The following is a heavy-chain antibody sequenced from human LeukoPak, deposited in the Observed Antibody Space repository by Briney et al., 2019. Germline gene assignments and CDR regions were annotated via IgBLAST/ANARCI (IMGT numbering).Heavy chain of an antibody. J-gene: IGHJ6*02. CDR2: ISAYNGNT. D-gene: IGHD2-2*01. CDR1: GYTFTSYG. Sequence: GASVKVSCKASGYTFTSYGISWVRQAPGQGLEWMGWISAYNGNTNYAQKLQGRVTMTTDTSTSTAYMELRSLRSDDTAVYYCARDFPTLLVVVPAAIYYGMDVWGQGTTVTVSS. CDR3: ARDFPTLLVVVPAAIYYGMDV. V-gene: IGHV1-18*01.